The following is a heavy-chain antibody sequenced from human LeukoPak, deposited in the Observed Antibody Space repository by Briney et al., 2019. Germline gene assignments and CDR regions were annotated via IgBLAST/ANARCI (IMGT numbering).Heavy chain of an antibody. CDR2: INHSGST. CDR1: GGSFSGYY. CDR3: ARVNPIAAAGITDY. V-gene: IGHV4-34*01. D-gene: IGHD6-13*01. Sequence: SETLSLTCAVYGGSFSGYYWSWLRQPPGKGLEWIGEINHSGSTNYNPSLKSRVTISVDTSKNKFSLKLSSVTAADTAVYYCARVNPIAAAGITDYWGQGTLVTVSS. J-gene: IGHJ4*02.